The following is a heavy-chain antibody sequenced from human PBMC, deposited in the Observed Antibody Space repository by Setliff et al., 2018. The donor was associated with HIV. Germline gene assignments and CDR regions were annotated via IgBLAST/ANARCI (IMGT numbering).Heavy chain of an antibody. D-gene: IGHD3-10*01. CDR1: GLTFKTAW. V-gene: IGHV3-15*01. CDR3: ATGSSAAFDI. J-gene: IGHJ3*02. Sequence: PGGSLRLSCVASGLTFKTAWMGWVRQAPGKGLEWVGRIKSKVSGGTTDYAAPVKGRFTISRDDSKNTLYLQVNSLKTEDTAVYYCATGSSAAFDIWGQGTMVTVS. CDR2: IKSKVSGGTT.